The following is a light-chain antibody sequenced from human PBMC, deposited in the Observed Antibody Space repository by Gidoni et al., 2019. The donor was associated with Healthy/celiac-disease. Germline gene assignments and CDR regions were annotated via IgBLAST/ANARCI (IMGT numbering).Light chain of an antibody. J-gene: IGKJ1*01. CDR3: QQSYSTPLT. Sequence: DIQMTQSPSSLSASVGDRVTITCRASQSISSYLNWYQQKPGKAPKLLIYAASSLQSGVPSTFSGSGSGTDFTLTISSLQPEDFATYYCQQSYSTPLTCGQGTKVEIK. V-gene: IGKV1-39*01. CDR2: AAS. CDR1: QSISSY.